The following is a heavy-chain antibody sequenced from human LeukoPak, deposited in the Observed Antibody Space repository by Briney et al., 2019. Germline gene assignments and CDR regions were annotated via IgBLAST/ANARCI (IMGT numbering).Heavy chain of an antibody. CDR3: ARKEQWLPHDAFDI. D-gene: IGHD6-19*01. Sequence: QVQLQESGPGLVKPSGTLSLTCAVSGGSISSSNWWSWVRQPPGKGLGWIGQIYHSGSTNYNPSLKSRVTISVDTSKNQFSLKLSSVTAADTAVYYCARKEQWLPHDAFDIWGQGTMVTVSS. J-gene: IGHJ3*02. CDR2: IYHSGST. CDR1: GGSISSSNW. V-gene: IGHV4-4*02.